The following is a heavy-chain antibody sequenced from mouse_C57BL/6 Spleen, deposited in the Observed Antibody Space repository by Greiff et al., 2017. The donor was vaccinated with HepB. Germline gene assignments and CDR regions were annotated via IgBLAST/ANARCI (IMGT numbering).Heavy chain of an antibody. CDR2: IRSKSSNYAT. D-gene: IGHD4-1*01. J-gene: IGHJ4*01. CDR3: VRAWDKVYYYAMDY. CDR1: GFSFHTYA. V-gene: IGHV10-3*01. Sequence: EVNVVASGGGLVQPPGSLKLSCAASGFSFHTYALHWVRQAPGKGLEWVARIRSKSSNYATYYADSVQDRFTISRDDSQSMLYLQMNNLKTEDTAMYYCVRAWDKVYYYAMDYWGQGTSVTVSS.